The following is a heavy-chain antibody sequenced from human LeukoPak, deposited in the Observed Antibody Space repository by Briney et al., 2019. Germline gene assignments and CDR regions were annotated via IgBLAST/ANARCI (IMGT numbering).Heavy chain of an antibody. D-gene: IGHD6-13*01. J-gene: IGHJ4*02. CDR3: AKSSGFGVAAAGLRYFDY. CDR2: ISGSGGST. Sequence: PGGSLRLSCAASGFTFSSYAMSWVRQAPGKGLEWVSAISGSGGSTYYADSVKGRFTISRDNSKNTLYLQMNSLRAEDTAVYYCAKSSGFGVAAAGLRYFDYWGQGTLVTVSS. CDR1: GFTFSSYA. V-gene: IGHV3-23*01.